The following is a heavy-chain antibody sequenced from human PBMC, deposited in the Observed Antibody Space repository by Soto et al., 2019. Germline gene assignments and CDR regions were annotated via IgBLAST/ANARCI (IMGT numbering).Heavy chain of an antibody. Sequence: GGSLRLSCAASGFTFSSYAMHWVRQAPGKGLEWVAVISYDGSNKYYADSVKGRFTISRDNSKNTLYLQMNSLGAEDTAVYYCARERSYYGSGSFDYWGQGTLVTVSS. CDR3: ARERSYYGSGSFDY. D-gene: IGHD3-10*01. CDR1: GFTFSSYA. CDR2: ISYDGSNK. J-gene: IGHJ4*02. V-gene: IGHV3-30-3*01.